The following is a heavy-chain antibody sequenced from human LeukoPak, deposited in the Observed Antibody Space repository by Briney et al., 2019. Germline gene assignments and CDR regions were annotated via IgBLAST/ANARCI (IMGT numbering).Heavy chain of an antibody. D-gene: IGHD3-10*01. J-gene: IGHJ6*03. CDR1: GGSISSYY. CDR2: IYYSGST. Sequence: TSETLSLTCTVSGGSISSYYWSWIRRPPGKGLEWIGYIYYSGSTNYNPSLKSRVTISVDTSKNQFSLKLSSVTAADTAVYYCAGYGSGSYYTSYYYYYMDVWGKGTTVTVSS. CDR3: AGYGSGSYYTSYYYYYMDV. V-gene: IGHV4-59*01.